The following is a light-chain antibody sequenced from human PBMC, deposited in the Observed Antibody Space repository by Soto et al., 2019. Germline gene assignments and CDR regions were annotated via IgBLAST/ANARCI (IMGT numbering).Light chain of an antibody. J-gene: IGKJ5*01. CDR2: DAS. CDR3: QQSYGTPIT. CDR1: QSVSSY. Sequence: EIVFKQSPATLSLSPGERATLSCRASQSVSSYLAWYQQKPGQAPRLLIYDASNRATGIPARFSGSGSGTDFTLTITSLQPEDFATYYCQQSYGTPITFGQGTRLEI. V-gene: IGKV3-11*01.